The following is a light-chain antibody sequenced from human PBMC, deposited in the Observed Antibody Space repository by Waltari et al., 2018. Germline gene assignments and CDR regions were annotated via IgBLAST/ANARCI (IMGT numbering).Light chain of an antibody. CDR1: QSVSRY. V-gene: IGKV3-20*01. Sequence: IVLTQSPGTLSLSPGERATLSCRASQSVSRYLAWYQQRPGQAPRLLIYAASTRATGIPDRFGGSGYGTDFTLTISRLEPEDFAVYYCQNHERLPATFGQGTKVEIK. J-gene: IGKJ1*01. CDR2: AAS. CDR3: QNHERLPAT.